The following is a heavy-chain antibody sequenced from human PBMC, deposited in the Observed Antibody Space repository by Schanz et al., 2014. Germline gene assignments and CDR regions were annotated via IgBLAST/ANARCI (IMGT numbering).Heavy chain of an antibody. CDR3: AKDSTHIDSVQVPNAIDD. J-gene: IGHJ4*02. V-gene: IGHV3-30-3*01. Sequence: VQLVESGGGLVQPGGSLRLSCAASGFTFSSYAMHWVRQAPGKGLEWVALISNDGSNNYYADSVECRFTISRDNSKNTREPQMNTLRTEKTTVYYDAKDSTHIDSVQVPNAIDDWGQGTLVTVSS. CDR2: ISNDGSNN. CDR1: GFTFSSYA. D-gene: IGHD2-8*01.